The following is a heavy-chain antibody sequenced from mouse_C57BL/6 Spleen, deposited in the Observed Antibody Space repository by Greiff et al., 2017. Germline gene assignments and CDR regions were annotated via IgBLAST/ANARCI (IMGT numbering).Heavy chain of an antibody. CDR3: ASWYYGSSSYFDY. CDR1: GFNIKDYY. CDR2: IDPEDGET. V-gene: IGHV14-2*01. J-gene: IGHJ2*01. D-gene: IGHD1-1*01. Sequence: EVQLPQSGAELVKPGASVKLSCTASGFNIKDYYMHWVKQRTEQGLEWIGRIDPEDGETKYAPKFQGKATITADTSSNTAYLQLSSLTYEDTAVYYGASWYYGSSSYFDYWGQGTTLTVSA.